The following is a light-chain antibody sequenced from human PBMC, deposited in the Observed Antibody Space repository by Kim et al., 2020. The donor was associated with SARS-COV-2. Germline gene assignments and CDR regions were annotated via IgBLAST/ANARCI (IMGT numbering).Light chain of an antibody. CDR3: QQYNDWPPVT. Sequence: PGEQATLSCRASQSVKSNLAWYQQKPGQAPRLLMSGASTRATGVPARFSGSGSGTEFTLTISNLQSEDIAVYYCQQYNDWPPVTFGQGTRLEIK. V-gene: IGKV3-15*01. CDR1: QSVKSN. J-gene: IGKJ5*01. CDR2: GAS.